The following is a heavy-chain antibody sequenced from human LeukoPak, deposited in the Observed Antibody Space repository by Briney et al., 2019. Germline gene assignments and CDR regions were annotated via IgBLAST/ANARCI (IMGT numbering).Heavy chain of an antibody. D-gene: IGHD3-10*01. CDR3: AKNGHGSGSYYPRTKYYFDY. J-gene: IGHJ4*02. CDR1: DFTFSTYA. Sequence: GGSLRLSCAASDFTFSTYAMSWVRQAPGKGLEWVATISTSGGSTYYADFVKGRFTISRDNSKNTLYLQMNSLRAEDTAVYYCAKNGHGSGSYYPRTKYYFDYWGQGTLVTVSS. V-gene: IGHV3-23*01. CDR2: ISTSGGST.